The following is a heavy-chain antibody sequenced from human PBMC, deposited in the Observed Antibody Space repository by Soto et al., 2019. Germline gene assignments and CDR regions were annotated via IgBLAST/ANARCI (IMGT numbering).Heavy chain of an antibody. CDR2: ITDSGGDA. J-gene: IGHJ3*01. CDR1: GITFGSRG. Sequence: GGSLRLSCVASGITFGSRGMSWVRQAPGEGLEWVSTITDSGGDAKYADSVRGRFTISRDNSKNTLSLQMSSLTADDTAIYYCVREGRGSFDFWGRGTMVTVSS. V-gene: IGHV3-23*01. D-gene: IGHD5-12*01. CDR3: VREGRGSFDF.